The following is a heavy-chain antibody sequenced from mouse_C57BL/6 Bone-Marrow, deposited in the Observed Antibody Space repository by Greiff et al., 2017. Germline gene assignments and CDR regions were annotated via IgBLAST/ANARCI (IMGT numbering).Heavy chain of an antibody. CDR2: INPSTGGT. V-gene: IGHV1-42*01. CDR3: AREGIGDY. Sequence: EVQLKESGPELVKPGASVKISCKASGYSFTGYYMNWVKQSPEKSLEWIGEINPSTGGTTYNQKFKAKATLTVDKSSSTAYMQLKSLTSEDSAVYYCAREGIGDYWGQGTTLTVSS. J-gene: IGHJ2*01. CDR1: GYSFTGYY.